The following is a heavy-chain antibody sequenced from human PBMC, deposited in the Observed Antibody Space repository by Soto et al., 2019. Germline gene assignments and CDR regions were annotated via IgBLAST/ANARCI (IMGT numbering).Heavy chain of an antibody. CDR1: GYTFTNYY. J-gene: IGHJ4*01. Sequence: QVQLMQSGAEVKKPGASVRVSCKASGYTFTNYYVHWVRQAPGQGLEWMGFINPNGGSTTYAQKFQGRFTVTTETSTRTVYRQLSSLRAEDTAVFYCARSAPYDYWGHGPLVTVSS. V-gene: IGHV1-46*01. CDR2: INPNGGST. CDR3: ARSAPYDY.